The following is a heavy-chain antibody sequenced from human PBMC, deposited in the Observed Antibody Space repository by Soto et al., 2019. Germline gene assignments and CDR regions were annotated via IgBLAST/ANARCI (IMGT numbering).Heavy chain of an antibody. D-gene: IGHD2-2*01. V-gene: IGHV3-9*03. CDR3: AKTLYQLLGDDVFDM. CDR2: INYNSDAM. CDR1: GFSFDDYA. Sequence: EVQVVESGGGLVQTGRSLRLSCTGSGFSFDDYAMHWVRQVPGKGLEWVAGINYNSDAMGYADSVKGRFTISRDNAKNSLYLQMNSLKHEDMVLYYFAKTLYQLLGDDVFDMWGRGTMVTVSS. J-gene: IGHJ3*02.